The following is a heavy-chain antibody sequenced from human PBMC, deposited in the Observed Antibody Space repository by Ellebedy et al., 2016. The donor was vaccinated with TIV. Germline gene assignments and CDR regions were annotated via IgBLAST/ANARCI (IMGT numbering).Heavy chain of an antibody. V-gene: IGHV3-30*02. J-gene: IGHJ4*02. D-gene: IGHD3-9*01. CDR3: AKDRRLVGFDY. CDR2: MYYDGSQT. CDR1: GFIFPSHG. Sequence: PGGSLRLSCAASGFIFPSHGMHWVRQAPGKGLEWVAFMYYDGSQTSYADSVKGRFTISRDNSKNTLHLQMNSLRAEDTAVYYCAKDRRLVGFDYWGQGTLVTVSS.